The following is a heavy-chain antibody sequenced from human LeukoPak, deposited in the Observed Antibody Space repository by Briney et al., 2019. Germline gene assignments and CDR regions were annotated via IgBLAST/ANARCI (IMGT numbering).Heavy chain of an antibody. CDR1: GYTFTSYY. V-gene: IGHV1-69*13. D-gene: IGHD1-26*01. J-gene: IGHJ4*02. CDR3: ARGQIVGATGLDY. Sequence: ASVKVSCKASGYTFTSYYMHWVRQAPGQGLEWMGGIIPIFGTANYAQKFQGRVTITADESTSTAYMELSSLRSEDTAVYYCARGQIVGATGLDYWGQGTLVTVSS. CDR2: IIPIFGTA.